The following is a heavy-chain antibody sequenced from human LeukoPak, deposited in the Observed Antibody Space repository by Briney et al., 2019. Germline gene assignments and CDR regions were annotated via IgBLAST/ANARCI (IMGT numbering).Heavy chain of an antibody. CDR2: LTGGGGGT. V-gene: IGHV3-23*01. CDR3: AKDKGAVTGTFDY. CDR1: GFTFSTYA. D-gene: IGHD1-14*01. J-gene: IGHJ4*02. Sequence: GGSLRLSCAASGFTFSTYAMSWVRQAPGKGLDWVSGLTGGGGGTSYADSVKGRFTISRDNSKNTLYLQMNSLRAEDTAVYYCAKDKGAVTGTFDYWGQGTLVTVSS.